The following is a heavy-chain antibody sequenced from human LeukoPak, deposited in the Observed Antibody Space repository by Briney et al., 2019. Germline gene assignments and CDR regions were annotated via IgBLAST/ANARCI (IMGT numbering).Heavy chain of an antibody. CDR1: GFTFGTYG. J-gene: IGHJ4*02. D-gene: IGHD5-24*01. Sequence: PGTSLRLSCTASGFTFGTYGMHWVRQAPGKGLEWVAIIWYDGSEKYYADSVKGRLTISRDNSKNTLYLEMNSLKTEDTAIYYCARDQDGYKLFDIWGQGTLVIVSS. CDR2: IWYDGSEK. V-gene: IGHV3-33*01. CDR3: ARDQDGYKLFDI.